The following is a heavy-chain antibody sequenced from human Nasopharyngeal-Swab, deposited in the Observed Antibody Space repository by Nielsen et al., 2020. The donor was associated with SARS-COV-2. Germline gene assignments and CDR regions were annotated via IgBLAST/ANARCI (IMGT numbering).Heavy chain of an antibody. V-gene: IGHV3-66*01. CDR2: IQGGSST. J-gene: IGHJ4*02. CDR1: GFIVSNIY. D-gene: IGHD3-22*01. Sequence: GESLKISCAASGFIVSNIYMTWVRQAPGKGLEWVSYIQGGSSTDYADSVKGRITISRDNSKNTLYLQMNNLRAEDTAVYYCAGNHDNTFWGQGNLVAVS. CDR3: AGNHDNTF.